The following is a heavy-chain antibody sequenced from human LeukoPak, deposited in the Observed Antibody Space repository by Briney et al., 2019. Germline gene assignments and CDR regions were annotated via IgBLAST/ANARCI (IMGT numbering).Heavy chain of an antibody. CDR1: GGSISNHY. V-gene: IGHV4-59*11. Sequence: VKPSETLSLTCTLSGGSISNHYWRWIRQPPGKGLEWIGNIFYSGSTSYNPSLKSRVTISLDTSKNQFSLKLTSVSAADTAVYYCAREGGSYYHWFDPWGQGTLVTVSS. CDR3: AREGGSYYHWFDP. CDR2: IFYSGST. J-gene: IGHJ5*02. D-gene: IGHD1-26*01.